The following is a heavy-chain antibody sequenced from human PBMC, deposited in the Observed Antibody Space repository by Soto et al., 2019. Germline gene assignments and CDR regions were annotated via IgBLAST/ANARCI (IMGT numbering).Heavy chain of an antibody. CDR3: AREEYYYGSGAFFDY. CDR1: GGTFSSYT. CDR2: IIPILGIA. J-gene: IGHJ4*02. Sequence: QVQLVQSGAEVKKPGSSVKVSCKASGGTFSSYTISWVRQAPGQGLEWMGRIIPILGIANYAQKFQGRVTITADKSTSTAYMELSSLRSEDTAVYYCAREEYYYGSGAFFDYWGQGTLVTVPS. V-gene: IGHV1-69*08. D-gene: IGHD3-10*01.